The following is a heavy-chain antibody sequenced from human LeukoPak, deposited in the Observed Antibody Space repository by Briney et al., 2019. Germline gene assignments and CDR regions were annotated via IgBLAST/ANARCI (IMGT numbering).Heavy chain of an antibody. Sequence: GGSLRLSCAASGFTFSNAWMSWVRQAPGKGLEWVGRIKSKTDGGTTDYAAPVKGRFTISRDDSKNTLYLQMNSLKTEDTAVYYCTTASRQQLGYYYHGMDVWGQGTTVTVSS. CDR3: TTASRQQLGYYYHGMDV. D-gene: IGHD6-13*01. V-gene: IGHV3-15*01. CDR1: GFTFSNAW. J-gene: IGHJ6*02. CDR2: IKSKTDGGTT.